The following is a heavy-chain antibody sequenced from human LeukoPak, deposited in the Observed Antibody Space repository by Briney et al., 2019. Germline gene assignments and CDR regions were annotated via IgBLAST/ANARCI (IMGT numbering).Heavy chain of an antibody. CDR1: GFTFSSYW. CDR2: INSDGTST. D-gene: IGHD2-15*01. CDR3: ARDRRSPFDY. Sequence: GGSLRLSCAASGFTFSSYWMHWVRQAPGKGLVWVSRINSDGTSTNYADSVKGGITIYRDKERKTLYLQMKSLRAEDTAVYYCARDRRSPFDYWGQGTLVTVSS. V-gene: IGHV3-74*01. J-gene: IGHJ4*02.